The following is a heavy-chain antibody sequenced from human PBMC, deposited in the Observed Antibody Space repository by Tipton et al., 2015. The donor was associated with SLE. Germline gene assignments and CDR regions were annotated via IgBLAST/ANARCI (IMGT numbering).Heavy chain of an antibody. V-gene: IGHV4-61*09. CDR1: GGSISSGSYY. CDR2: IYTSGST. J-gene: IGHJ4*02. D-gene: IGHD3-3*01. CDR3: ARRGLRFLEWLPFDY. Sequence: TLSLTCTVSGGSISSGSYYWSWIRQPAGKGLEWIGHIYTSGSTNYNPSLKSRVTISVDTSKNRFSLKLSSVTAADTAVYYCARRGLRFLEWLPFDYWGQGTLVTVSS.